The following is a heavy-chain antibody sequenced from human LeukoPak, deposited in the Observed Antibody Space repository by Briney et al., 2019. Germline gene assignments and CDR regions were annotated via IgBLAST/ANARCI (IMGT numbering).Heavy chain of an antibody. CDR2: IKQDGSEK. Sequence: GGSLRLSCAAYGFTFSSYWMSWVRQAPGKGLEWVANIKQDGSEKYYVDSVKGRFTISRDNAKNSLYLQMNSLRAEDTAVYYCARDPRYCSGGSCYFGYFDYWGQGTLVTVSS. V-gene: IGHV3-7*01. J-gene: IGHJ4*02. CDR3: ARDPRYCSGGSCYFGYFDY. D-gene: IGHD2-15*01. CDR1: GFTFSSYW.